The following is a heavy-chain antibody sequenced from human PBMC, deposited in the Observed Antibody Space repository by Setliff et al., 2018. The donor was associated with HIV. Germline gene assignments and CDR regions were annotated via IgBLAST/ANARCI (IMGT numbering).Heavy chain of an antibody. D-gene: IGHD3-22*01. CDR3: ARGLITRIGINWFDP. J-gene: IGHJ5*02. CDR1: DGTFSNYY. V-gene: IGHV4-34*01. Sequence: PSETLSLTCAVHDGTFSNYYWTWLRQTPGKGLEWLGQINHSGSTNYNPSLKSRVTISVDTSKNQFSLKLSSVTAADTAVYYCARGLITRIGINWFDPWGQGTLVTVSS. CDR2: INHSGST.